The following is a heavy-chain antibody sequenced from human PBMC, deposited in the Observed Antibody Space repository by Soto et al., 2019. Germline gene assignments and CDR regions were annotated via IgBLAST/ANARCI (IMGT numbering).Heavy chain of an antibody. CDR3: GSSTSCYDESYVDV. Sequence: PSETLSLTCAVSGYSISSGNYWAWIRQPPGRGLEWIGSLYHIGSTHYNTSLKSRVTISVDTSKNHFSLELSSVTAADTAIYYCGSSTSCYDESYVDVWGQGTMVTVSS. CDR1: GYSISSGNY. CDR2: LYHIGST. J-gene: IGHJ6*02. V-gene: IGHV4-38-2*01. D-gene: IGHD2-2*01.